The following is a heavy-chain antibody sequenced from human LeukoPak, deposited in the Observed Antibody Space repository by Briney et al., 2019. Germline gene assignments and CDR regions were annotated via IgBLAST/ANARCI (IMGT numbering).Heavy chain of an antibody. V-gene: IGHV1-46*01. CDR3: ARDGGATNIVLMVYYDY. D-gene: IGHD2-8*01. Sequence: ASVKVSCKASGYTFTSHYMHWVRQAPGQGLEWMGIINPRGGSTSYAQKFQGRVTMTRDTSTSTVYMELSSLRAEDTAVYYCARDGGATNIVLMVYYDYWGQGTLVTVSS. CDR1: GYTFTSHY. CDR2: INPRGGST. J-gene: IGHJ4*02.